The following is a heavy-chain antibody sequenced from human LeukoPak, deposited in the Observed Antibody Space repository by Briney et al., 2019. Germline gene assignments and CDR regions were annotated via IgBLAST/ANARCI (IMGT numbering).Heavy chain of an antibody. CDR3: ARVDPPSVALRLGELSSYFDY. D-gene: IGHD3-16*02. CDR1: GYTFTSYG. Sequence: ASVKVSCKASGYTFTSYGISWVRQAPGQGLEWMGWISAYNGNTNYAQKLQGRVTMTTDTSTSTAYMELRSLRSDDTAVYYCARVDPPSVALRLGELSSYFDYWGQGTLVTVSS. CDR2: ISAYNGNT. J-gene: IGHJ4*02. V-gene: IGHV1-18*01.